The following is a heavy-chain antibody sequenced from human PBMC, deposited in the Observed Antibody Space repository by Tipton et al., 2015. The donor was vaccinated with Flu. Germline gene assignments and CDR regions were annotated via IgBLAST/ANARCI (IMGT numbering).Heavy chain of an antibody. Sequence: GLVKPSETLSLTCSVSGDSIGSGYYWGWIRQSPGKGLECIASIYHSGNTFYNPSLKSRVTMSVDTSKNQFSLNLNSVTAADAAVYFCARHQSSSLLPFDYWDQGTLVTVSS. CDR2: IYHSGNT. CDR3: ARHQSSSLLPFDY. V-gene: IGHV4-38-2*01. D-gene: IGHD6-6*01. J-gene: IGHJ4*02. CDR1: GDSIGSGYY.